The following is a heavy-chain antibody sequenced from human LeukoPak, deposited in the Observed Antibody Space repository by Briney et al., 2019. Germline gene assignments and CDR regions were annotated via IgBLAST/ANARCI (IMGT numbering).Heavy chain of an antibody. J-gene: IGHJ6*02. CDR3: VKGYHDSSRYYYYYYGLDV. Sequence: GGSLRLSCAASGFTFKNYAMSWVRQAPGKGLEWVSGISDSGGRTYYADSLKGRFTISRDNPKNTLYLQMNSLTVEDTAVYFCVKGYHDSSRYYYYYYGLDVWGQGTTVTVSS. CDR1: GFTFKNYA. D-gene: IGHD3-22*01. V-gene: IGHV3-23*01. CDR2: ISDSGGRT.